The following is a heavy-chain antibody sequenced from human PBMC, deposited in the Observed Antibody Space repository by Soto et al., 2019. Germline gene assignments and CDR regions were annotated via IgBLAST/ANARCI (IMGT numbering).Heavy chain of an antibody. Sequence: PSETLSLTCTVSGTSLNTSYWAWIRLPPGKGPEWIGYVYYAGATNYNPSLESRVTISPDTSRNQFSLKLRSVTAADTAVYYCARVMGDWGTYSYYYGMDVWGQGTSVTVSS. CDR2: VYYAGAT. J-gene: IGHJ6*02. V-gene: IGHV4-59*01. D-gene: IGHD3-16*01. CDR1: GTSLNTSY. CDR3: ARVMGDWGTYSYYYGMDV.